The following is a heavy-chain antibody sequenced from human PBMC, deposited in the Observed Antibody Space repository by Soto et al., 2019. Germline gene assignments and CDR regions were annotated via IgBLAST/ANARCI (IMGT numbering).Heavy chain of an antibody. V-gene: IGHV1-18*01. J-gene: IGHJ6*02. CDR3: AREGPAPYYYYGMDV. CDR1: GYSFTTYG. Sequence: QVQLVQSGGEVKKPGASVKVSCKTSGYSFTTYGISWVRQAPGQGLEWMGWISGYNGNTHYAQKFQGRVSMTTDTSTSTAYMELRSLRSDDTAVHYCAREGPAPYYYYGMDVWGQGTTVTVSS. CDR2: ISGYNGNT.